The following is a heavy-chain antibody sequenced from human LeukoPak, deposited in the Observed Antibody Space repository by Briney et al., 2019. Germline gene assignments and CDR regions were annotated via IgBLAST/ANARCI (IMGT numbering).Heavy chain of an antibody. V-gene: IGHV1-18*01. CDR3: ARVEGSASMVRGVIRYFDY. D-gene: IGHD3-10*01. CDR1: GYTFTSYG. J-gene: IGHJ4*02. CDR2: ISDYNGNT. Sequence: RASVKVSCKASGYTFTSYGISWVRQAPGQGLEWMGWISDYNGNTNYAQKLQGRVTMTTDTSTSTAYMELRSLRSDDTAVYYCARVEGSASMVRGVIRYFDYWGQGTLVTVSS.